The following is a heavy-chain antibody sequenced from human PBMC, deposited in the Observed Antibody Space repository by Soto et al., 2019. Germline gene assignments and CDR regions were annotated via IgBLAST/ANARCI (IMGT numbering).Heavy chain of an antibody. Sequence: PGGSLRLSCAASGFTFSNYEMNWVRQAPGKGLEWISYIDRSGTTIHHADSVKGRFTISRDNAKNSMYLQMNSLRVDDTAVYYCVGDGDGGCCSSWFVPWGQGTLVTVSS. CDR2: IDRSGTTI. V-gene: IGHV3-48*03. CDR1: GFTFSNYE. J-gene: IGHJ5*02. D-gene: IGHD2-15*01. CDR3: VGDGDGGCCSSWFVP.